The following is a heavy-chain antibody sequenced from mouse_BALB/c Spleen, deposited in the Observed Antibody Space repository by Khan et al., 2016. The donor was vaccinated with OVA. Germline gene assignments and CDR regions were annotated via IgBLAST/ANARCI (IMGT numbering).Heavy chain of an antibody. CDR2: INPSNGRT. V-gene: IGHV1S81*02. D-gene: IGHD6-1*01. CDR3: ARVITRDY. J-gene: IGHJ2*01. Sequence: QVQLQQPGAELVKPGASVKLSCKASGYTFTSYWMHWVKQRPGQGLEWIGEINPSNGRTNYNEKFKSKATLTVDKSSSTAYMQLSSPTSEDSAVYSCARVITRDYWGQGTTLTVSS. CDR1: GYTFTSYW.